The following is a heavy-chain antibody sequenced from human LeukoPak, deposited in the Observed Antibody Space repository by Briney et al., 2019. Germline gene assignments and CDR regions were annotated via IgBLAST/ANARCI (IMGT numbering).Heavy chain of an antibody. CDR1: GYSISSGYY. Sequence: PSETLSLICTVSGYSISSGYYWGWIRQPPGKGLEWIGTIRHSGTTYYNPSLKSRVTISIDSSKNQFSLKLSSVTAADTAVYYCARGPGPNLYYYRRAEHAFDIWGQGTMVTVSS. D-gene: IGHD3-10*01. CDR3: ARGPGPNLYYYRRAEHAFDI. J-gene: IGHJ3*02. V-gene: IGHV4-38-2*02. CDR2: IRHSGTT.